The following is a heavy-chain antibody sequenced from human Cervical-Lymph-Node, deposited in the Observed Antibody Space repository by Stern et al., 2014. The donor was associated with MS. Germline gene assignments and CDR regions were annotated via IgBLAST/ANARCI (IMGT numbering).Heavy chain of an antibody. CDR2: ISGSGDST. CDR1: GFTFSSYA. Sequence: VQLVESGGSLVQPGGSLRLSCAASGFTFSSYAMSWVRQAPGKGLEWVSAISGSGDSTYCADSVKGRFTISRDNSKNTLYLQMNSLRADDTAVYYCAKEGILVASFDYWGQGTLVTVSS. CDR3: AKEGILVASFDY. D-gene: IGHD6-19*01. V-gene: IGHV3-23*04. J-gene: IGHJ4*02.